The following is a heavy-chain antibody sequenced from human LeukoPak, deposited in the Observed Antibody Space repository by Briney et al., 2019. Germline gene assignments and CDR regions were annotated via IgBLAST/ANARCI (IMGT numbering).Heavy chain of an antibody. Sequence: PSENLSFNCAGYGGCFSGYNWSRNGQHQGQEMKRIGEINHSASSKFNPTINSRCTISVDTSKNHFSVKLSSVTAADTPVYYCAISSMYYDILTGYYNYFDYWGQGTLVTVSS. CDR3: AISSMYYDILTGYYNYFDY. V-gene: IGHV4-34*01. CDR2: INHSASS. D-gene: IGHD3-9*01. J-gene: IGHJ4*02. CDR1: GGCFSGYN.